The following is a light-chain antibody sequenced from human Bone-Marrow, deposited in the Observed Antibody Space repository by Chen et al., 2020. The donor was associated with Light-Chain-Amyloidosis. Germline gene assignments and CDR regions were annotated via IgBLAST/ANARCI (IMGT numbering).Light chain of an antibody. CDR1: NIGSTS. J-gene: IGLJ3*02. V-gene: IGLV3-21*02. CDR2: DDS. Sequence: SYVLTQPSSVSVAPGQTATIACGGNNIGSTSVHRYQQTPGQAPLLVVYDDSDRPSGNTATLTISRVEAGDAADYYGQVWDRSSDRPVFGGGTKMTVL. CDR3: QVWDRSSDRPV.